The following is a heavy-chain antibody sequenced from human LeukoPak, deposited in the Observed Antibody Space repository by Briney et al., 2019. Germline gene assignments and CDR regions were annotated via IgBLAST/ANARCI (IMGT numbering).Heavy chain of an antibody. CDR3: AREWWELLRNDAFDI. D-gene: IGHD1-26*01. V-gene: IGHV1-69*05. CDR2: IIPIFGTA. CDR1: GGTFSSYA. Sequence: SVKVSCKASGGTFSSYAISWVRQAPGQGLEWMGRIIPIFGTANYAQKFQGRVTITTDESTSTAYMELSSLRSEDTAVYYCAREWWELLRNDAFDIWGQGTMVTVSS. J-gene: IGHJ3*02.